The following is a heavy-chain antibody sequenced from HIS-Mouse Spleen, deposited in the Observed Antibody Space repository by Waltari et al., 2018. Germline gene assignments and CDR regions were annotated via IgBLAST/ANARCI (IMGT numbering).Heavy chain of an antibody. V-gene: IGHV4-34*01. D-gene: IGHD3-22*01. Sequence: QVQLQQWGAGLLKPSETLSLTCAVYGGSFSGYYWSWSRQPPGKGLEWIGEINHSGSTNSNPSLKSRVTISVDTSKNQFSLKLSSVTAADTAVYYCARGVTGPASSSDSSGSRAFDIWGQGTMVTVSS. J-gene: IGHJ3*02. CDR1: GGSFSGYY. CDR3: ARGVTGPASSSDSSGSRAFDI. CDR2: INHSGST.